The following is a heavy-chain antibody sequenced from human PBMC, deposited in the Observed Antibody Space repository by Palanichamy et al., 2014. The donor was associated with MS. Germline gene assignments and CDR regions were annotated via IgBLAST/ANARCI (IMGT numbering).Heavy chain of an antibody. V-gene: IGHV3-53*02. CDR3: ARDQRRVYPRGMDV. CDR2: ISGGGTT. CDR1: GFNVSDNF. J-gene: IGHJ6*02. D-gene: IGHD2-8*01. Sequence: EVQLVGTGGGLIQPGESLRLSCAASGFNVSDNFLTWVRQAPGKGLEWVSVISGGGTTYYADSVKGRFTISRDNSKNTVSLHMNSLRAEDTAVYYCARDQRRVYPRGMDVWGQGTTVTVSS.